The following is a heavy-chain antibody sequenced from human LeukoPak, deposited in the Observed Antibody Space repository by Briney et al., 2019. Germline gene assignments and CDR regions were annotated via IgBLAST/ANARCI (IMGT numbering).Heavy chain of an antibody. V-gene: IGHV4-59*08. D-gene: IGHD3-9*01. CDR1: GGSISSYY. CDR2: IYYSGST. CDR3: ARLAITYYDILTGYSNLDY. Sequence: SETLSLTCTVSGGSISSYYWSWIRQPPGKGLEWIGYIYYSGSTNYNPSLKSRVTISVDTPKNQFSLKLSSVTAADTAVYYCARLAITYYDILTGYSNLDYWGQGTLVTVSS. J-gene: IGHJ4*02.